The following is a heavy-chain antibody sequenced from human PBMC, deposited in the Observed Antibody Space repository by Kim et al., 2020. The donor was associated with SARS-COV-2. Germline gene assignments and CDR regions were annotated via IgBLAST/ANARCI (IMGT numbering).Heavy chain of an antibody. V-gene: IGHV4-30-4*01. CDR2: IYYSGST. CDR3: ARDKGESDYDILTGYSHYFDY. D-gene: IGHD3-9*01. J-gene: IGHJ4*02. Sequence: SETLSPTCTVSGGSISSGDYYWSWIRQPPGKGLEWIGYIYYSGSTYYNPSLKSRVTISVDTSKNQFSLKLSSVTAADTAVYYCARDKGESDYDILTGYSHYFDYWGQGTLVTVSS. CDR1: GGSISSGDYY.